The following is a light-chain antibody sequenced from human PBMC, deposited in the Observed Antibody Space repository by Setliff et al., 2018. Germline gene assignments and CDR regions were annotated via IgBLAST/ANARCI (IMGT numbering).Light chain of an antibody. V-gene: IGLV2-8*01. J-gene: IGLJ1*01. Sequence: QSVLTQPPSASGSPEQSVTISCTGTSIYFRRYDYVSWYQQHPGKAPKLLLYEVKKRPSGAPDRFSGSKSGNTASLIVSGLQAEDEADYYCSSHGGSNNWSVFGTGTKVTVL. CDR1: SIYFRRYDY. CDR2: EVK. CDR3: SSHGGSNNWSV.